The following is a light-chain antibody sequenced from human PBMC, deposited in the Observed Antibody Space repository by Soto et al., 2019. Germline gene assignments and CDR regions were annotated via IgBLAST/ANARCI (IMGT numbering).Light chain of an antibody. CDR1: QSISSY. Sequence: DIQMTQSPSSLSASVGDRVTITCRASQSISSYLNWYQQKPGKAPKLLIYAASSLQSGVPSRFSGSGSGTDFTLTISSLQPEDFATYYCQPSYSTLYTFGQGTKLESK. CDR2: AAS. V-gene: IGKV1-39*01. J-gene: IGKJ2*01. CDR3: QPSYSTLYT.